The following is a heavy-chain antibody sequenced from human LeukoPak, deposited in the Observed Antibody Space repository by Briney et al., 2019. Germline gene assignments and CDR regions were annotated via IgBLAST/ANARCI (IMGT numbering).Heavy chain of an antibody. CDR2: IYWNDDN. CDR3: AHRRGYNWFDP. CDR1: GFSLSTSGMG. Sequence: ASGPTLVNPTQTLTLTCSFPGFSLSTSGMGLAWIRQPPGEALEWLALIYWNDDNLHSPSLKSRLTIAKDTSKNQVVLTMTNMDPVDTATYYCAHRRGYNWFDPWGQGTLVTVSS. V-gene: IGHV2-5*01. J-gene: IGHJ5*02.